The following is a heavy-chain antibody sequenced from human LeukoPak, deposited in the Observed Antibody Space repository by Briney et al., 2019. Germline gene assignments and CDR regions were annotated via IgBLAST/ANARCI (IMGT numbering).Heavy chain of an antibody. CDR2: IYYSGST. D-gene: IGHD6-13*01. Sequence: SETLSLTCTVSGGSISSYYWSWIRQPPGKGLEWIGYIYYSGSTNYNPSLKSRVTISVDTSKNQFSLKLSSVTAADTAVYYCARERWRPGIAAAGHLDYWGQGTLVTVSS. V-gene: IGHV4-59*01. J-gene: IGHJ4*02. CDR3: ARERWRPGIAAAGHLDY. CDR1: GGSISSYY.